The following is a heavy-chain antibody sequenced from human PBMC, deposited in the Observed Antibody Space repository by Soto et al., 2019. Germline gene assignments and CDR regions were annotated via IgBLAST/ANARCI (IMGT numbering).Heavy chain of an antibody. Sequence: GGSLRLSCAASGFTVSSNYMSWVRQAPGKGLEWVSVIYSGGSTYYADSVKGRFTISRDNSKNTLYLQMNSLRAEDTAVYYCASPPDFWSGYFALDYWGQGTLVTVSS. J-gene: IGHJ4*02. D-gene: IGHD3-3*01. CDR3: ASPPDFWSGYFALDY. CDR1: GFTVSSNY. V-gene: IGHV3-66*01. CDR2: IYSGGST.